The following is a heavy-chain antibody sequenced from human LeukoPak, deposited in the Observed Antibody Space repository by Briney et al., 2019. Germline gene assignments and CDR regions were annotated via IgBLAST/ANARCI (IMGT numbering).Heavy chain of an antibody. Sequence: SETLSLTCAVYGGSFSGYYWSWVRQPPGKGLEWIGEINHSGSNNYNPSLPSRVTISVDTSKNQFSLKLSSVTAADTAVYYCARVGIYPGDHYYSGMDVWGQGTTVTVSS. D-gene: IGHD4-17*01. CDR2: INHSGSN. J-gene: IGHJ6*02. CDR1: GGSFSGYY. V-gene: IGHV4-34*01. CDR3: ARVGIYPGDHYYSGMDV.